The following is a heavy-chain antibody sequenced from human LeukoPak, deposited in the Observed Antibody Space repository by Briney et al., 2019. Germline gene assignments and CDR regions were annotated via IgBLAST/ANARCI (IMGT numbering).Heavy chain of an antibody. V-gene: IGHV4-38-2*01. CDR1: GYSISSGYY. CDR3: ARHYDILTGYHSYYYMDV. Sequence: PSETLSLTCAVSGYSISSGYYWGWIRQPPGKGLEWIGSIYHSGSTYYNPSLKSRVTISVDTSKNQFSLKLSSVTAADTAVYYCARHYDILTGYHSYYYMDVWGKGTTVTVSS. D-gene: IGHD3-9*01. J-gene: IGHJ6*03. CDR2: IYHSGST.